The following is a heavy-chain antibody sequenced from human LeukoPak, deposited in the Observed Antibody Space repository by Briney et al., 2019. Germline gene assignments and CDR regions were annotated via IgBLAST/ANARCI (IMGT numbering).Heavy chain of an antibody. Sequence: GGSLRLFCAASGFTFSSYSMNWVRQAPGKGLEWVSSISSSSSYIYYADSVKGRFTIATDNAKNSLYLQMTSLRAEDTAVYYCARDRIREDYYYYYGMDVWGQGTTVTVSS. D-gene: IGHD5-18*01. CDR1: GFTFSSYS. V-gene: IGHV3-21*01. CDR3: ARDRIREDYYYYYGMDV. CDR2: ISSSSSYI. J-gene: IGHJ6*02.